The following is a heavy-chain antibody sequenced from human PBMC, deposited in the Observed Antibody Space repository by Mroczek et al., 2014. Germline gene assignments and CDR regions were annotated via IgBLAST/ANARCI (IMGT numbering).Heavy chain of an antibody. D-gene: IGHD6-6*01. CDR3: ARAGSSSPGYYFDY. CDR2: IWYDGSNK. Sequence: VQLVESGGGVVQPGRSLRLSCAASGFTFSSYGMHWVRQAPGKGLEWVAVIWYDGSNKYYADSVKGRFTISRDNSKNTLYLQMNSLRAEDTAVYYCARAGSSSPGYYFDYWGQGTLVTVSS. CDR1: GFTFSSYG. J-gene: IGHJ4*02. V-gene: IGHV3-33*01.